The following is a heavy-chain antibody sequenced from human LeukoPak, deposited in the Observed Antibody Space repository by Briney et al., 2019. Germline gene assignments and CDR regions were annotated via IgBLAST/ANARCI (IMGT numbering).Heavy chain of an antibody. J-gene: IGHJ4*02. D-gene: IGHD3-22*01. CDR2: ISPTGSTT. Sequence: GGSLRLSCTASGFSFSGHWMHWARQLPGKGLVWVSRISPTGSTTSYADSVKGRFTVSRDNAKNTLYLQVNNLRAEDTAVYYCAKDNYYDTSAFVDYWGQGTLVTVSS. CDR1: GFSFSGHW. CDR3: AKDNYYDTSAFVDY. V-gene: IGHV3-74*01.